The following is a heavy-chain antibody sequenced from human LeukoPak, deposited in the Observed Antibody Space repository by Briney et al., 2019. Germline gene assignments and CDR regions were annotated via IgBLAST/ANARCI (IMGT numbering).Heavy chain of an antibody. Sequence: GGSLRLSCAVSGITLSNYGMHWVRQAPGKGLEWVAVIWYDGSNKYYADSVKGRFTISRDNSKNTLYLQMNSLRAEDTAVYYCAKDLRPIVVVPAAIGPDYWGQGTLVTVSS. CDR2: IWYDGSNK. J-gene: IGHJ4*02. CDR1: GITLSNYG. V-gene: IGHV3-33*06. CDR3: AKDLRPIVVVPAAIGPDY. D-gene: IGHD2-2*02.